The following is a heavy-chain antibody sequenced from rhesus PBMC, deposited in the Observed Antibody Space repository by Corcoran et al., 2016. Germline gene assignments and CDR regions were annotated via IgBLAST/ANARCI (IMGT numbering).Heavy chain of an antibody. D-gene: IGHD6-13*01. Sequence: QVQLQESGPGVVKPSETPSLTFAVSGGSVTAVYAWCWIPQLHGKGLEWIGYIDGSSGSTNYNPSLKKRVTISKDASKNQFSLKLSSVTAADTAVYYCAREEQLVEGRFDVWGPGVLVTVSS. CDR3: AREEQLVEGRFDV. V-gene: IGHV4-76*01. J-gene: IGHJ5-1*01. CDR1: GGSVTAVYA. CDR2: IDGSSGST.